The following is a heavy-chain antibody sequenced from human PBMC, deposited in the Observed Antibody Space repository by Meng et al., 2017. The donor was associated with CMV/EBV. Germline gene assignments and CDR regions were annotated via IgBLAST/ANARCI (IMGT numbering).Heavy chain of an antibody. CDR2: IGTAGDT. Sequence: GESLKISCAASGFTFSSYDMHWVRQATGKGLEWVSAIGTAGDTYYPGSVKGRFTISRENAKNSLYLQMNSLRAGDTAVYYCARSGYCSSTSCYEGWFDPWGQGTLVTVSS. CDR1: GFTFSSYD. CDR3: ARSGYCSSTSCYEGWFDP. J-gene: IGHJ5*02. V-gene: IGHV3-13*01. D-gene: IGHD2-2*01.